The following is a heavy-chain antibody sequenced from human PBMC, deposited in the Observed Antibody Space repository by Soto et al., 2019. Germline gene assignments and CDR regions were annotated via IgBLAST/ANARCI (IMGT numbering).Heavy chain of an antibody. J-gene: IGHJ6*02. CDR3: TTALVDTAMVLYYYYGMDV. D-gene: IGHD5-18*01. Sequence: EVQLVESGGGLVKPGGSLRLSCAASGFTFSNAWMNWVRQAPGKGLEWVGRIKSKTDGGTTDYAAPVKGRFTISRDDSKTTMYLQMNSLKTEDTAVYYCTTALVDTAMVLYYYYGMDVWGQGTTVTVSS. V-gene: IGHV3-15*07. CDR1: GFTFSNAW. CDR2: IKSKTDGGTT.